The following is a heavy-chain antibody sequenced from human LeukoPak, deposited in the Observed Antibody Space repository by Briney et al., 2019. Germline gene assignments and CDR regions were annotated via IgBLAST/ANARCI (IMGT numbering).Heavy chain of an antibody. CDR1: GFTFSSYE. D-gene: IGHD1-26*01. V-gene: IGHV3-48*03. CDR3: ARLGIEGHFDY. J-gene: IGHJ4*02. CDR2: ISSSGSTI. Sequence: GASLRLSCAASGFTFSSYEMNWVRQAPGKGLEWLSYISSSGSTIYYADSVKGRFTISRDNTKNSLYLQMNSLRAEETAVYYCARLGIEGHFDYWGQGTLVTVSS.